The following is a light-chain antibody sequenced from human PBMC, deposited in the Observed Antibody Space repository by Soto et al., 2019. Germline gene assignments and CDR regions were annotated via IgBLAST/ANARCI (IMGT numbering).Light chain of an antibody. Sequence: DIQMTQSPSSLSASVGDRVTITCRASQSISNYLNWYQQKPGKAPKLLIYAASSFQSGVPSRFSGSGSVTDFSLTISSLQPEDFATYYCQQSYSTPKTFGQGTKLEIK. CDR1: QSISNY. V-gene: IGKV1-39*01. CDR3: QQSYSTPKT. J-gene: IGKJ2*01. CDR2: AAS.